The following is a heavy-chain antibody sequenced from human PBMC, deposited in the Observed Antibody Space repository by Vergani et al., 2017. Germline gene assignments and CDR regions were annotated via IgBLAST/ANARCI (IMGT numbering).Heavy chain of an antibody. CDR3: ARGHGTAVAGTPYYYYGMDV. CDR2: IYPGDSDT. CDR1: GYSFTSYW. D-gene: IGHD6-19*01. Sequence: EVQLVQSGAEVKKPGESLKISCKGSGYSFTSYWIGWVRQMPGKGLEWMGIIYPGDSDTRYSPSFQGQVTISAEKSISTAYLQWSSLKASDTAMYYCARGHGTAVAGTPYYYYGMDVWGQGTTVTVSS. V-gene: IGHV5-51*01. J-gene: IGHJ6*02.